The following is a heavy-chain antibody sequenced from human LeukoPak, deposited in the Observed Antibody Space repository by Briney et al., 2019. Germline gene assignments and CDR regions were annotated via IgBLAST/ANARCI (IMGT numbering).Heavy chain of an antibody. V-gene: IGHV4-4*08. CDR1: GVSISGFY. Sequence: SETLSLACTVSGVSISGFYWNWIRQPPRKGLEWVGYSHTGGSISSNPSLNSRVAFSMDTSKNQVSLRLNSVTATDTAVYYCARRRGGFGEGEFDYWGQGIPVTVST. J-gene: IGHJ4*02. CDR3: ARRRGGFGEGEFDY. D-gene: IGHD3-10*01. CDR2: SHTGGSI.